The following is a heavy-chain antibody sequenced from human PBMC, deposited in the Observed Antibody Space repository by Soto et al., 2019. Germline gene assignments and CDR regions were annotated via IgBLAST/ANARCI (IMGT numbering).Heavy chain of an antibody. CDR3: ARGRYCSGGSCLRWFDP. V-gene: IGHV4-59*08. Sequence: PSERMALTCTVSSGCMRSYYWSWIRQPPGKGLEWIGYIYYSGSTNYNPSLKSRVTISVDTSKNQFSLKLSSVTAADTAVYYCARGRYCSGGSCLRWFDPWGQGTLVTVSS. CDR1: SGCMRSYY. CDR2: IYYSGST. J-gene: IGHJ5*02. D-gene: IGHD2-15*01.